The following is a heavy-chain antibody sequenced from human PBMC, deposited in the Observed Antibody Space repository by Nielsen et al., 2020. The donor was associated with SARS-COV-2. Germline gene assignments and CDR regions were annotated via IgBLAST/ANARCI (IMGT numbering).Heavy chain of an antibody. CDR2: IYHSGST. J-gene: IGHJ6*02. CDR3: AGEWIQLWPTSYYYYGMDV. V-gene: IGHV4-4*02. Sequence: SETLSLTCAVSGGSISSSNWWSWVRQPPGKGLEWIGEIYHSGSTNYNPSLKSRVTISVDTSKNQFSLKLSSVTAADTAVYYCAGEWIQLWPTSYYYYGMDVWGQGTTVTVSS. CDR1: GGSISSSNW. D-gene: IGHD5-18*01.